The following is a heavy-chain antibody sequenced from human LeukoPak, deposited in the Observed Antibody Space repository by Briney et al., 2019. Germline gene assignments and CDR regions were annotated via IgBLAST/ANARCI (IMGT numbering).Heavy chain of an antibody. CDR3: ARSPRRRWLQFLSWFDP. CDR2: INHSGST. J-gene: IGHJ5*02. V-gene: IGHV4-34*01. CDR1: GGSISNYY. Sequence: PSETLSLTCTVSGGSISNYYWNWIRQPPGKGLEWSGEINHSGSTNYNPSLKSRVTISVDTSKNQFSLKLSSVTAADTAVYYCARSPRRRWLQFLSWFDPWGQGTLVTVSS. D-gene: IGHD5-24*01.